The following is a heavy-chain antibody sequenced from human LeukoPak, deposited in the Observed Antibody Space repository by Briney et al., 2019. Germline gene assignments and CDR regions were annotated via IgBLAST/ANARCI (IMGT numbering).Heavy chain of an antibody. J-gene: IGHJ5*02. D-gene: IGHD1-1*01. CDR2: IYYSGST. V-gene: IGHV4-59*12. CDR3: ARDRVLYNWNGKEGGWFDP. Sequence: PSETLSLTCTVSGVSISSYYWSWIRQPPGKGLEWIGYIYYSGSTNYNPSLKSRVTISVDTSKNQFSLKLSSVTAADTAVYYCARDRVLYNWNGKEGGWFDPWGQGTLVTVSS. CDR1: GVSISSYY.